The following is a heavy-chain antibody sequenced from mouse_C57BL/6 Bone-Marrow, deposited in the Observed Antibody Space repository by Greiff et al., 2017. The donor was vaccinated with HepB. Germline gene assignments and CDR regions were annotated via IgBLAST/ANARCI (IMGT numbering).Heavy chain of an antibody. CDR3: ASGDYYGSSPYYAMDY. Sequence: VQLQQSGAELMKPGASVKLSCKATGYTFTCYWIEWVKQRPGHGLEWIGEILPGSGSTNYNEKFKGKATFTADTSSNTAYMQLSSLTTEDSAIYYCASGDYYGSSPYYAMDYWGQGTSVTVSS. CDR2: ILPGSGST. V-gene: IGHV1-9*01. D-gene: IGHD1-1*01. J-gene: IGHJ4*01. CDR1: GYTFTCYW.